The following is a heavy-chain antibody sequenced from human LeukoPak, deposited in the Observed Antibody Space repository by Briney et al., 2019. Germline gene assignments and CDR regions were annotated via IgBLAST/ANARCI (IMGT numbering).Heavy chain of an antibody. CDR2: IYHSGST. V-gene: IGHV4-38-2*02. CDR1: GYSISSGYY. D-gene: IGHD5-18*01. Sequence: SETLSLTCTVSGYSISSGYYWGWIRQPPGKGLEWIGSIYHSGSTYYNPSLKSRVTISVDTSKNQFSLKLSSVTAADTAVYYCARGWEYSYGSFDYWGQGTLVTVSS. CDR3: ARGWEYSYGSFDY. J-gene: IGHJ4*02.